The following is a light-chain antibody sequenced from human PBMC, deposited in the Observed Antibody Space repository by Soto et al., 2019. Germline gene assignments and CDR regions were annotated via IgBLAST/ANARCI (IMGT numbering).Light chain of an antibody. V-gene: IGKV3-11*01. CDR2: HAS. CDR3: PLRSIWSPYT. J-gene: IGKJ2*01. CDR1: QSVSSY. Sequence: EIVLTQSPATRYLSPGERATLSCSASQSVSSYLAWYQQKPGQAPRLLIYHASNRATGIPARFSGSGSGTDFPLTRSSREAEEFAVYYCPLRSIWSPYTFGQGTKLDIK.